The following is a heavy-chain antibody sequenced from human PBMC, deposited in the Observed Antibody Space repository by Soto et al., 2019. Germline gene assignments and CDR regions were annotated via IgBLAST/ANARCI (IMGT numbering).Heavy chain of an antibody. V-gene: IGHV3-23*01. CDR2: ISGSGGST. Sequence: GGSLRLSCAASGFTFSSYAMSWVRQAPGKGLEWVSAISGSGGSTYYADSVKGRFTISRDNSKNTLYLQMNSLRAEDTAVYYCAKGYSSGWYLIDAFDIWGQGTMVTVSS. CDR1: GFTFSSYA. J-gene: IGHJ3*02. CDR3: AKGYSSGWYLIDAFDI. D-gene: IGHD6-19*01.